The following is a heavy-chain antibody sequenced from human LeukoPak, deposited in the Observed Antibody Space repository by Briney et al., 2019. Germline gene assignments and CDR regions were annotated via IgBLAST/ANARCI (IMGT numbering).Heavy chain of an antibody. V-gene: IGHV3-7*01. CDR3: ARDEIYYDILTGYRHFDY. D-gene: IGHD3-9*01. CDR2: IKQDGSEK. J-gene: IGHJ4*02. Sequence: GGSLRLSCEASGFTFSSYGMSWVRQAPGKGLEWVANIKQDGSEKKYLDSVKGRFTISRDNAKNSMYLQMNSLRAEDTAVYYCARDEIYYDILTGYRHFDYWGQGTLVTVFS. CDR1: GFTFSSYG.